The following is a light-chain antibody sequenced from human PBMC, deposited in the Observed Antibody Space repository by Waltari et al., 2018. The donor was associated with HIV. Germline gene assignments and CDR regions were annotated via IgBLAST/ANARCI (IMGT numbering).Light chain of an antibody. J-gene: IGKJ2*01. Sequence: IVLTQSPGTLSLSPGERATLSCRASQSVSNRYLAWYQQKPGQAPRLLIHGASRRATGIPDRFSGSGFGTDFTLTISRLEPEDFAVYYCQQRSNWPTYTFGQGTKLEIK. CDR1: QSVSNRY. CDR2: GAS. V-gene: IGKV3D-20*02. CDR3: QQRSNWPTYT.